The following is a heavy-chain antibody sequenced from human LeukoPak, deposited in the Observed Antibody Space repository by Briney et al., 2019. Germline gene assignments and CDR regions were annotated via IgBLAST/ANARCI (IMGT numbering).Heavy chain of an antibody. D-gene: IGHD3-10*01. CDR2: ISGSGGNT. CDR3: ARSGVYYFDY. CDR1: GFTFSSYA. J-gene: IGHJ4*02. V-gene: IGHV3-23*01. Sequence: GGSLRLSCAASGFTFSSYAMSWVRQAPGKGLEWVSAISGSGGNTYYADSVKGRFTISRDNAKNSLYLQMNSLRAEDTAVYYCARSGVYYFDYWGQGTLVTASS.